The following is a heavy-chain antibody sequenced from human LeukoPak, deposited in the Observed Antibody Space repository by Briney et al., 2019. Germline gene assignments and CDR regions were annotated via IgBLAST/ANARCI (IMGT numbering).Heavy chain of an antibody. D-gene: IGHD2-2*01. CDR2: INPSGGST. V-gene: IGHV1-46*01. Sequence: ASVKVSCKASGGTFSSYAISWVRQAPGQGLEWMGRINPSGGSTSYAQKFQGRVTMTRDTSTSTVYMELSSLRSEDTAVYYCARERSYQLLSEDAFDIWGQGTMVTVSS. J-gene: IGHJ3*02. CDR1: GGTFSSYA. CDR3: ARERSYQLLSEDAFDI.